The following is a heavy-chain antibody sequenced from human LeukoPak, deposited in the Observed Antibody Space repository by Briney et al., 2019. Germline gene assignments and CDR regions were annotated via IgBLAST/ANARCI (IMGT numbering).Heavy chain of an antibody. Sequence: PSETLSLTCAVSRYSLSSGYYWGWIRQPPGKGLEWIGSIYHSGSTYYNPSLKSRVTISVDTSKNQSSLKLSSVTAADTAVYYCARATVTTAAFDIWGQGTMVTVSA. V-gene: IGHV4-38-2*01. D-gene: IGHD4-17*01. CDR3: ARATVTTAAFDI. J-gene: IGHJ3*02. CDR2: IYHSGST. CDR1: RYSLSSGYY.